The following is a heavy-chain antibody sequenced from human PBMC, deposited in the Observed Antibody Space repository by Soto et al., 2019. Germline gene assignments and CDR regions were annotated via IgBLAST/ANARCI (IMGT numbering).Heavy chain of an antibody. CDR3: AKDGWMSTIRGDAFSI. V-gene: IGHV3-30*18. Sequence: QVQLVESGGAVVQPGRSLRLSCVASGFTFSNYGMHWVRQAPGKGLEWVAFVSYRGTNKYHADSVKGRFTISRDDSRNTVYLQMNSLRAEDTAVYFCAKDGWMSTIRGDAFSIWGQGTGVTVSS. J-gene: IGHJ3*02. D-gene: IGHD1-1*01. CDR2: VSYRGTNK. CDR1: GFTFSNYG.